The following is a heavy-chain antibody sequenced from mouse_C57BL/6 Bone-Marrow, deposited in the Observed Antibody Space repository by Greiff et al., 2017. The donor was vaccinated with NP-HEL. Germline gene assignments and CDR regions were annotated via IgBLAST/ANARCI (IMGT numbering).Heavy chain of an antibody. J-gene: IGHJ1*03. V-gene: IGHV1-26*01. CDR2: INPNNGGT. D-gene: IGHD2-4*01. CDR3: ARRVLYDYGDWYFDV. CDR1: GYTFTDYY. Sequence: EVQLQQSGPELVKPGASVKISCKASGYTFTDYYMNWVKQSHGKSLEWIGDINPNNGGTSYNQKFKGKATLTVDKSSSTAYMELRSLTSEDSAVYYCARRVLYDYGDWYFDVWGTGTTVTVSS.